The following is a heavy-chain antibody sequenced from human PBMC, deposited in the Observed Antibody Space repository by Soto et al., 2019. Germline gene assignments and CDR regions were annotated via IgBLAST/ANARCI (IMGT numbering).Heavy chain of an antibody. CDR3: ARSGSSWSAFDY. CDR1: GGSISSSSYY. Sequence: PSETLSLTCTVSGGSISSSSYYWGWIRQPPGKGLEWIGSIYYSGSTYYNPSLKSRVTISVDTSKNQFSLKLSSVTAADTAVYYCARSGSSWSAFDYWGQGTLVTVSS. J-gene: IGHJ4*02. CDR2: IYYSGST. V-gene: IGHV4-39*01. D-gene: IGHD6-13*01.